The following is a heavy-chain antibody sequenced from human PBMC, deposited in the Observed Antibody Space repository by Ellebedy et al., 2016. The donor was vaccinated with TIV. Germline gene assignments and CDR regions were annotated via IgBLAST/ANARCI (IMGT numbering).Heavy chain of an antibody. CDR1: GFTFSSYG. J-gene: IGHJ4*02. D-gene: IGHD2-2*01. CDR2: ISYDGSNK. CDR3: GCYCSSTSCPGSDY. V-gene: IGHV3-30*03. Sequence: PGGSLRLSCAASGFTFSSYGMHWVRQAPGKGLEWVAVISYDGSNKYYADSVKGRFTISRDNSKNTLYLQMNSLRAEDTAVYYCGCYCSSTSCPGSDYWGQGTLVTVSS.